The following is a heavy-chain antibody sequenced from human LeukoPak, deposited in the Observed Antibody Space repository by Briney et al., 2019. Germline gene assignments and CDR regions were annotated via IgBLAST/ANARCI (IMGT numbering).Heavy chain of an antibody. CDR1: GYSFTSYW. CDR2: IYPGDSDT. Sequence: GESLKISGKGSGYSFTSYWIGWVRQMPGKCLEWMGIIYPGDSDTRYSPSFQGQVTISAGKSISTAYLQWSSLKASDTAIYYCARRIAVADAFDIWGQGTMVTVSS. J-gene: IGHJ3*02. V-gene: IGHV5-51*01. CDR3: ARRIAVADAFDI. D-gene: IGHD6-19*01.